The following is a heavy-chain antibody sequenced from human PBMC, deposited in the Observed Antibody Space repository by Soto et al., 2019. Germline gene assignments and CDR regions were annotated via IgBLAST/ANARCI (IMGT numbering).Heavy chain of an antibody. CDR3: ARDAGIAAAGINWFDP. D-gene: IGHD6-13*01. CDR2: IYYSGST. Sequence: LSLTCTVSGGSISSYYWSWIRQPPGKGLEWIGYIYYSGSTNYNPSLKSRVTISVDTSKNQFSLKLSSVTAADTAVYYCARDAGIAAAGINWFDPWGQGTLVTVSS. CDR1: GGSISSYY. V-gene: IGHV4-59*01. J-gene: IGHJ5*02.